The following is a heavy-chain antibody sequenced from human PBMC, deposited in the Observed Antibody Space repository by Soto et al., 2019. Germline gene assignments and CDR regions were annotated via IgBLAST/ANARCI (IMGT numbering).Heavy chain of an antibody. V-gene: IGHV4-30-4*01. CDR3: ARERPRVGNWFDP. D-gene: IGHD1-26*01. CDR2: IYYSGST. CDR1: GGSISSGDYY. J-gene: IGHJ5*02. Sequence: SETLSLTCTVSGGSISSGDYYWSWIRQPPGKGLEWIGYIYYSGSTYYNPSLKSRVTISVDTSKNQFSLKLSSVTAADTAVYYCARERPRVGNWFDPWGQGTLVTVSS.